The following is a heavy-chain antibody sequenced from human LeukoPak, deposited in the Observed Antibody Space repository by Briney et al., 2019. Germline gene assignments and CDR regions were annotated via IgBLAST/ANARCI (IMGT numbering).Heavy chain of an antibody. D-gene: IGHD4-23*01. CDR3: ARGLSYGGNSGFRWYFDY. V-gene: IGHV1-2*06. Sequence: ASVKVSCKASGYTFTGYYMHWVRQAPGQGLEWMGRINPNSGGTNYAQKFQGRVTMTRDTSISTAYMELSRLRSDDTAVYYCARGLSYGGNSGFRWYFDYWGQGTLVTVSS. CDR1: GYTFTGYY. CDR2: INPNSGGT. J-gene: IGHJ4*02.